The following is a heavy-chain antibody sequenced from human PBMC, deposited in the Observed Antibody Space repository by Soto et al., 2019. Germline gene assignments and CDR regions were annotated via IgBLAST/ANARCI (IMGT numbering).Heavy chain of an antibody. CDR2: INPSGGST. CDR1: GYTFTSYY. V-gene: IGHV1-46*01. D-gene: IGHD4-17*01. Sequence: QVQLVQSGAEVKKPGASVKVSCKASGYTFTSYYMHWVRQAPGQGLEWMGIINPSGGSTSYAQKFQGRVTMTRDTSTSTVYMELSSLRSEDTAVYYCARGLPYGGNSNDAFDIWGQGTMVTVSS. J-gene: IGHJ3*02. CDR3: ARGLPYGGNSNDAFDI.